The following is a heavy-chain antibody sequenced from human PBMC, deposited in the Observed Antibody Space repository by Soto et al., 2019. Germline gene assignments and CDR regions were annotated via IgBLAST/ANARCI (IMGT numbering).Heavy chain of an antibody. Sequence: QLQLRESGSGLVKPSQTLSLTCTVSVAPITSGAYSWSWIRQPPGKGLEWIGFIYQGGSTHYNPSLKSRVTISVDRSKNHFSLQLTSLTAADTAVYYCARDMSGCSSSDCYLSGWFDPWGPGTLVTVSS. CDR2: IYQGGST. CDR3: ARDMSGCSSSDCYLSGWFDP. V-gene: IGHV4-30-2*01. D-gene: IGHD2-21*02. J-gene: IGHJ5*02. CDR1: VAPITSGAYS.